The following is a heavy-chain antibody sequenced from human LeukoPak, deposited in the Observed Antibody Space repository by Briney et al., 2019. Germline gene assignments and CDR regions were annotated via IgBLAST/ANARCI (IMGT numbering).Heavy chain of an antibody. CDR1: GGSISSSSYY. CDR3: ARIPIAAPLTGYFQH. CDR2: IYYSGST. Sequence: SETLSLTCTVSGGSISSSSYYWGWIRQPPGKGLEWIRSIYYSGSTYYNPSLKSRVTISVDTSKNQFSLKLSSVTAADTAVYYCARIPIAAPLTGYFQHWGQGTLVTVSS. V-gene: IGHV4-39*07. D-gene: IGHD6-13*01. J-gene: IGHJ1*01.